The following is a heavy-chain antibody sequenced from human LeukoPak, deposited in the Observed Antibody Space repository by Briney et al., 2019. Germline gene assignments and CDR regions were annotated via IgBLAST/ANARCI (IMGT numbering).Heavy chain of an antibody. CDR3: TSFGWLVRYYYYGMDV. Sequence: PGRSLRLSCAASGFTFSSFGMHWVRQAPGKGLEWVGRIKSKTDGGTTDYAAPVKGRFTISRDDSKNTLYLQMNSLKTEDTAVYYCTSFGWLVRYYYYGMDVWGQGTTVTVSS. CDR2: IKSKTDGGTT. V-gene: IGHV3-15*01. D-gene: IGHD6-19*01. CDR1: GFTFSSFG. J-gene: IGHJ6*02.